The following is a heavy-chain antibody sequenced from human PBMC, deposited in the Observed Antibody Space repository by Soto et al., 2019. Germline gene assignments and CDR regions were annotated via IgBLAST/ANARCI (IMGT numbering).Heavy chain of an antibody. CDR1: GFSLYTPGVG. CDR2: IYWDDDK. CDR3: APTHLAPAGYCFAH. Sequence: QVTLKESGPSLVKPTQTLTLTCSFSGFSLYTPGVGVGWVRQPPGKALVWRALIYWDDDKRYSPTVKSRLTIAKDTSNSRGGLTTTIVDPVDTLTYYYAPTHLAPAGYCFAHSGQGTLVTVSS. V-gene: IGHV2-5*02. J-gene: IGHJ4*02. D-gene: IGHD6-13*01.